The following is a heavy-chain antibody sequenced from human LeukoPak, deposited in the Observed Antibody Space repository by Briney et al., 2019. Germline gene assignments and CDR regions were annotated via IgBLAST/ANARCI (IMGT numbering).Heavy chain of an antibody. V-gene: IGHV3-53*01. CDR1: GFTVSNNY. D-gene: IGHD6-6*01. J-gene: IGHJ4*02. CDR3: ASLSLGHY. CDR2: IYSGGST. Sequence: GGSLRLSCAASGFTVSNNYMSWVRQAPGKGLEWVSVIYSGGSTYYADSVKGRFTISRDTSKNTLSLQMNSLRAEDTAVYYCASLSLGHYWGQGALVTVSS.